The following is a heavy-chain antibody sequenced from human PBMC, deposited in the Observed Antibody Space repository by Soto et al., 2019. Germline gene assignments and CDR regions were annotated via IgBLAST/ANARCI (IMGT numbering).Heavy chain of an antibody. CDR3: AKDRRAGGNSAFYFDF. D-gene: IGHD3-16*01. CDR1: EVKFSNYA. CDR2: ISATGGGT. V-gene: IGHV3-23*01. Sequence: RLSYAASEVKFSNYAVSWVRKAPGKGLEWVSLISATGGGTYYADSVKGRFTISRDNSHNTLYLQVHSLTAEDTAVYYCAKDRRAGGNSAFYFDFWGQGAQVTVSS. J-gene: IGHJ4*02.